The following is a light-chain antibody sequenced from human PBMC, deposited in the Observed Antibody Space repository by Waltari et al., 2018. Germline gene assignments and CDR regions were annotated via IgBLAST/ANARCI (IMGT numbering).Light chain of an antibody. Sequence: QSVLTQPPSVSEAPRQRVTISCSGSRSNISNNAVSWYQQLPGKAPKLLIYYDDLLPSGVSDRFAGSKSGTSASLAISGLQSDDEADYYCAVWDDSLNGVVFGGGTKLTVL. CDR2: YDD. CDR3: AVWDDSLNGVV. CDR1: RSNISNNA. V-gene: IGLV1-36*01. J-gene: IGLJ2*01.